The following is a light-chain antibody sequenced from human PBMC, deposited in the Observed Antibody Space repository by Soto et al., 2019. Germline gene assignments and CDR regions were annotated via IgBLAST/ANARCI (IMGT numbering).Light chain of an antibody. CDR3: FLFYRDNRLV. Sequence: QTVVTQEPSLTVSPGGTVTLTCGSITGAVTSGHYPHWFQQKPGQAPMTLIYNTNNTYSWTPARFSGSLVGGKSALTLSGAQPEDDADYHCFLFYRDNRLVFGGGTKLTVL. CDR1: TGAVTSGHY. CDR2: NTN. V-gene: IGLV7-46*01. J-gene: IGLJ2*01.